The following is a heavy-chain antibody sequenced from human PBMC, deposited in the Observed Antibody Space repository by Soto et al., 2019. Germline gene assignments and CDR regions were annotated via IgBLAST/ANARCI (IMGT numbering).Heavy chain of an antibody. CDR3: ARGKNYYDSSGYWY. CDR1: GGSISSYY. J-gene: IGHJ4*02. D-gene: IGHD3-22*01. V-gene: IGHV4-59*01. Sequence: SETLSLTCTVSGGSISSYYWSWIRQPPGKGLEWIGYIYYSGSTNYNPSLKSRVTISVDTSKNQFSLKLSSVTAADTAVYYCARGKNYYDSSGYWYWAQGTLVTVSS. CDR2: IYYSGST.